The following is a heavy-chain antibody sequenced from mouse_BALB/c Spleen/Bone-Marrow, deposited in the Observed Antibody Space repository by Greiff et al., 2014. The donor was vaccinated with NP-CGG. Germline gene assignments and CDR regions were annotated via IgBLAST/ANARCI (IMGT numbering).Heavy chain of an antibody. Sequence: EVKLMESGGGLVQPGGSLKLSCAASGFDFSRYWMSWVRQAPGKGLEWIGEINPDSSTINYTPSLKDKFVISRDNAKNTLYLQMNKVRSEDTALYYCARMHYYGFFADWGQGTLVTGSA. V-gene: IGHV4-1*02. CDR1: GFDFSRYW. CDR2: INPDSSTI. CDR3: ARMHYYGFFAD. J-gene: IGHJ3*01. D-gene: IGHD1-2*01.